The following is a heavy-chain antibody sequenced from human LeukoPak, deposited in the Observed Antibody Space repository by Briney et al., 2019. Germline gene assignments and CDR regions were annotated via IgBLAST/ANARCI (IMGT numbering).Heavy chain of an antibody. Sequence: ASVKVSCKTSGYNFRHYGISWVRQAPGQGLEWMAWISGGYNGDSNYALKLRGRLTMTTDTSTSTAYMELSRLRSDDTAAYYCAREYYYDSSGDMDVWGKGTTVTVSS. CDR3: AREYYYDSSGDMDV. CDR2: ISGGYNGDS. CDR1: GYNFRHYG. V-gene: IGHV1-18*01. D-gene: IGHD3-22*01. J-gene: IGHJ6*03.